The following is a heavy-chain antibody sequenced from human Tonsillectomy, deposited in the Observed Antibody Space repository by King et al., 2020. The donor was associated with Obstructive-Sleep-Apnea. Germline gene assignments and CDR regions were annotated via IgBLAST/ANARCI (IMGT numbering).Heavy chain of an antibody. CDR3: AKDIRMTTVTTNIFDY. D-gene: IGHD4-17*01. Sequence: QLVQSGGGLVQPGGSLRLSCAASGFTFSSYTMSWVRQAPGKGLEWVSGISGRGGSTYYADSVKGRFTISRDNSKNPLYLQMNSLRGEDTAIYYCAKDIRMTTVTTNIFDYWGQGTLVTVSS. CDR1: GFTFSSYT. J-gene: IGHJ4*02. CDR2: ISGRGGST. V-gene: IGHV3-23*04.